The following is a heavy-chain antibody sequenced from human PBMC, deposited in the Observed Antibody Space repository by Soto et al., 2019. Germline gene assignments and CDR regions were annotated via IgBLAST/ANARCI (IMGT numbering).Heavy chain of an antibody. J-gene: IGHJ4*02. Sequence: GASVKGSCKASGYTFTSYGISWVRQAPGQGLEWMGWISAYNGNTNYAQKLQGRVTMTTDTSTSTAYMELRSLRSDDTAVYYCARVGLRYFDWLSRPYFDYWGQGTLVTVSS. CDR1: GYTFTSYG. D-gene: IGHD3-9*01. CDR3: ARVGLRYFDWLSRPYFDY. V-gene: IGHV1-18*01. CDR2: ISAYNGNT.